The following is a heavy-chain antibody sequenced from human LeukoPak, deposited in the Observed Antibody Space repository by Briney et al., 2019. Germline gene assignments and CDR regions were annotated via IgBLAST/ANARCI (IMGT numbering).Heavy chain of an antibody. CDR1: GGSISSSSYY. CDR3: ARAQITMIVEYYFDY. V-gene: IGHV4-39*01. CDR2: IYYSGRT. D-gene: IGHD3-22*01. J-gene: IGHJ4*02. Sequence: SETLSLTCTVSGGSISSSSYYWGWIRQPPGKGLEWIGSIYYSGRTYYNPSLKSRVTISVDTSKNQFSLNLSAVPAADTAVYYCARAQITMIVEYYFDYWGQGTLVTVSS.